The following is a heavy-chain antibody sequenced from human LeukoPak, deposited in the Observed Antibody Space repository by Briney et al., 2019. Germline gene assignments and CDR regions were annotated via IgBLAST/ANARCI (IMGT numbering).Heavy chain of an antibody. V-gene: IGHV4-31*03. CDR3: ARVVRGGVVPAAIYFDY. Sequence: PSQTLSLTCTVSGGSISSGGYYWRWIRQHPGKGLEWIEYIYYSGSTYYNPSLKSRLTISVDTSKNQFSLKLSSVTAADTAVYYCARVVRGGVVPAAIYFDYWGQGTLVTVSS. J-gene: IGHJ4*02. D-gene: IGHD2-2*01. CDR1: GGSISSGGYY. CDR2: IYYSGST.